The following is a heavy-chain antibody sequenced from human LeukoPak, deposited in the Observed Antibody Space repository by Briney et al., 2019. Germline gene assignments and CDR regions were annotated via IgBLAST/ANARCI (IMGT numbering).Heavy chain of an antibody. Sequence: GGSLRLSCAASGFTFSSYGMHWVRQAPGKGLEWVAFIRYDGSNKYYADSVKGRFTISRDNSKNTLYLQMNSLRAEDTAVYYCARDPKYYYDSSAYYSYLDYWGQGTLVTVSS. J-gene: IGHJ4*02. CDR2: IRYDGSNK. D-gene: IGHD3-22*01. CDR1: GFTFSSYG. V-gene: IGHV3-30*02. CDR3: ARDPKYYYDSSAYYSYLDY.